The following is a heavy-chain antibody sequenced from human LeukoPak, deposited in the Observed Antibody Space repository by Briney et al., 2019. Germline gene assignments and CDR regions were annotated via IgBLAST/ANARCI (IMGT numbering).Heavy chain of an antibody. CDR2: INHSGST. J-gene: IGHJ6*02. CDR3: AGDQYGMDV. CDR1: GGSFSGYY. Sequence: SETLSLTCAVYGGSFSGYYWSWIRQPPGKGLEWIGEINHSGSTNYNPSLKSRVSISVDTSKKQFSLKLSSVTAADTAVYYCAGDQYGMDVWGQGTTVTVSS. V-gene: IGHV4-34*01. D-gene: IGHD4-17*01.